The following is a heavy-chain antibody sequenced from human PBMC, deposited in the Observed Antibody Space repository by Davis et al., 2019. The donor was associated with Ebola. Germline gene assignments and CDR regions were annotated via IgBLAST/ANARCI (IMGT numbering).Heavy chain of an antibody. CDR3: ARWGGYCSGGSCQDY. D-gene: IGHD2-15*01. CDR1: GGSISSSSYY. Sequence: SETLSLTCTVSGGSISSSSYYWGWIRQPPGKGLEWIGSIYYSGSTYYNPSLKSRVTISVDTSKNQFSLKLSSVTAADTAVYYCARWGGYCSGGSCQDYWGQGTLVTVSS. J-gene: IGHJ4*02. V-gene: IGHV4-39*01. CDR2: IYYSGST.